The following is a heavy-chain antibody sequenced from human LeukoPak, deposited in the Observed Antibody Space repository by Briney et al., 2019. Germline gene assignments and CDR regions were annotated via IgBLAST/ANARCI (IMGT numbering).Heavy chain of an antibody. V-gene: IGHV4-34*01. CDR2: INHSGST. D-gene: IGHD3-10*01. Sequence: PSETLSLTCAVYGGSFSGYYWSWIRQPPGKGLEWIGEINHSGSTNYNPSLKSRVTISVDTSKNQFSLKLSSVTAADTAVYYCARRGYYYGSGRQTFDYWGQGTLVTVSS. CDR3: ARRGYYYGSGRQTFDY. CDR1: GGSFSGYY. J-gene: IGHJ4*02.